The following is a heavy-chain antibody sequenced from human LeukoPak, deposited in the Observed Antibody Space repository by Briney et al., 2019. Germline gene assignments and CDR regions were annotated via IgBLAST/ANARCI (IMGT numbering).Heavy chain of an antibody. Sequence: GGSLRLSCTASGFTFGDYAMSWFRQAPGKGLEWVGFIRSKAFGGTPEYAASVKGRFTISRDDSKSIAYLQMNSLRAEDRAVYYCANLLGGPYCSGGSCQHGGYWGQGTLVTVSS. J-gene: IGHJ4*02. CDR1: GFTFGDYA. D-gene: IGHD2-15*01. CDR3: ANLLGGPYCSGGSCQHGGY. V-gene: IGHV3-49*03. CDR2: IRSKAFGGTP.